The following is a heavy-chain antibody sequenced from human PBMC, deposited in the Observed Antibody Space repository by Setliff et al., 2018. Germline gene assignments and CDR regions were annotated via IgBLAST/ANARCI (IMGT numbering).Heavy chain of an antibody. D-gene: IGHD3-10*01. Sequence: ASVKVSCKASGHTLTGYYIHWVRQAPGQGLQWMGWINPNIGDTNYAPKFQGRVTMTRDTSIKTAYLEVNGLTSDDTAVYYCLFWLAESASDFWGQGTPVTVSS. CDR2: INPNIGDT. CDR1: GHTLTGYY. V-gene: IGHV1-2*02. J-gene: IGHJ4*02. CDR3: LFWLAESASDF.